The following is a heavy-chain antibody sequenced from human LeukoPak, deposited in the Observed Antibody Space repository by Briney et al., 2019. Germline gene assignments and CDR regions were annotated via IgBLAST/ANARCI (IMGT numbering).Heavy chain of an antibody. CDR2: IWYGGSNK. D-gene: IGHD2-2*01. Sequence: GGSLRLSCAASGFTFSSYGMHWVRQAPGKGLEWVAVIWYGGSNKYYADSVKGRFTISGDNSKNTLYLQMNSLRAEDTAKYYCAKYSQLLSGYYFDFWGQGTLVTVSS. CDR3: AKYSQLLSGYYFDF. V-gene: IGHV3-33*06. J-gene: IGHJ4*02. CDR1: GFTFSSYG.